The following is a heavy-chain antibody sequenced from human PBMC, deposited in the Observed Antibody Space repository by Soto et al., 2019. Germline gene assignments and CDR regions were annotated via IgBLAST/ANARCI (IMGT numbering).Heavy chain of an antibody. J-gene: IGHJ3*02. CDR1: GFIFSTYA. D-gene: IGHD4-17*01. Sequence: EGQLLQTGGGLVQPGGSLSLSCAASGFIFSTYAMNWVRQAPGKGLEWVSAISSSSESTFYAESVRGRFTISRDNSINALYLHMRSLRPEDTAVYYCAHPRGYGVFDAVDIWGQGTWSPSLQ. CDR3: AHPRGYGVFDAVDI. V-gene: IGHV3-23*01. CDR2: ISSSSEST.